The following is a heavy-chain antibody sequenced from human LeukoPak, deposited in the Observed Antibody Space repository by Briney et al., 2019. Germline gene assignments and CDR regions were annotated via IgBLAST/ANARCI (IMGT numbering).Heavy chain of an antibody. CDR1: GFTFSSHG. D-gene: IGHD3-22*01. CDR3: AKRADYYGSSGYTPFDY. J-gene: IGHJ4*02. V-gene: IGHV3-30*02. CDR2: IRYDGSNK. Sequence: GGSLRLSCAASGFTFSSHGMHWVRQAPGKGLEWVAFIRYDGSNKYYGDSVKGRFTISRDNSKNTLYLQTNSLKAEHKAVYYCAKRADYYGSSGYTPFDYWGQGTLVTVSS.